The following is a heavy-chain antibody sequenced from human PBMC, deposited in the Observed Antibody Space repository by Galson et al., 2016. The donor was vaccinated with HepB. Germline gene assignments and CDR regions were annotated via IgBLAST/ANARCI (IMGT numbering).Heavy chain of an antibody. V-gene: IGHV3-23*01. J-gene: IGHJ6*02. Sequence: SLRLSCAASGFTFTNYAMTWVRQAPGKGLEWVSTISGSGGDTYYADSVKGRLTISRDNSKNTLYLQMNSLRAEDTAVYYCAKDREDYWSGHLGAYYYYGLDVWGRGTTVTVSS. D-gene: IGHD3-3*01. CDR1: GFTFTNYA. CDR2: ISGSGGDT. CDR3: AKDREDYWSGHLGAYYYYGLDV.